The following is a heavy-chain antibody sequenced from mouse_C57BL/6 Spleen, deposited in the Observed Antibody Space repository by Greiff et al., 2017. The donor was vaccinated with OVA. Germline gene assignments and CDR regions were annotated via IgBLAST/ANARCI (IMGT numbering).Heavy chain of an antibody. D-gene: IGHD1-1*01. CDR1: GYTFTSYW. Sequence: VQLQQPGAELVRPGSSVKLSCKASGYTFTSYWMHWVKQRPIQGLEWIGNIDPSDSETHYNQKFKDKATLTVDKSSSTAYMQLSSLTSEDSAVYYCARGSFYYYGSSLDYWGQGTTLTVSS. V-gene: IGHV1-52*01. CDR2: IDPSDSET. J-gene: IGHJ2*01. CDR3: ARGSFYYYGSSLDY.